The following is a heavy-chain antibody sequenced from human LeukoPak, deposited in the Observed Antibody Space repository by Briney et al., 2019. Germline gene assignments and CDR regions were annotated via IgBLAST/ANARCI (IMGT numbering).Heavy chain of an antibody. V-gene: IGHV4-38-2*02. CDR2: IYHSGST. D-gene: IGHD1-26*01. CDR1: GYSISSGYY. J-gene: IGHJ6*03. CDR3: ASSQYSAIRSYYYMDV. Sequence: PSETLSLTCTVSGYSISSGYYWGWIRRPPGKGLEWIGSIYHSGSTYYNPSLKSRVTISVDTSKNQYSLKLSSVTAADTAVYYCASSQYSAIRSYYYMDVWGKGTTVTVSS.